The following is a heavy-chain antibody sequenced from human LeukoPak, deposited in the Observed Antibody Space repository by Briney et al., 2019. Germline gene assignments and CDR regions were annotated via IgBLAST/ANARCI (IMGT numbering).Heavy chain of an antibody. CDR3: ARAAAAEAFDI. CDR2: IYSGGST. D-gene: IGHD6-13*01. CDR1: GFTFSDYY. Sequence: GGSLRLSCAASGFTFSDYYMSWIRQAPGKGLEWVSVIYSGGSTYYADSVKGRFTISRDNSKNTLYLQMNSLRAEDTAVYYCARAAAAEAFDIWGQGTMVTVSS. J-gene: IGHJ3*02. V-gene: IGHV3-53*01.